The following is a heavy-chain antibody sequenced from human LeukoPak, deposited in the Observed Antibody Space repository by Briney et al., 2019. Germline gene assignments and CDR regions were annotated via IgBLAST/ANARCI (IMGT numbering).Heavy chain of an antibody. CDR1: GFTFSSYW. J-gene: IGHJ4*02. CDR3: ARVGEHYGDYVDFDY. V-gene: IGHV3-74*01. Sequence: GGSLRLSCVASGFTFSSYWMHWVRQAPGKGLVWVSRIKSDGSSTSYADSVKGRFTISRGNAKNTLYLQMNSLRAEDTAVYYCARVGEHYGDYVDFDYWGQGTLVTVSS. CDR2: IKSDGSST. D-gene: IGHD4-17*01.